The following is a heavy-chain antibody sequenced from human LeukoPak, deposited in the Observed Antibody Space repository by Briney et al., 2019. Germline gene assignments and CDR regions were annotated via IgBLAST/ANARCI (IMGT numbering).Heavy chain of an antibody. V-gene: IGHV1-2*06. Sequence: AAVKDSFMASGYTFTGYFVHWVRQAPGRGVEGVGRINPKTGGPSFAQRFQGRVSMTRDTSISTVYMELTGLTSDDTAVYYCARENTHSDFWGNWFDPWGQGTLVTVSS. CDR2: INPKTGGP. CDR3: ARENTHSDFWGNWFDP. D-gene: IGHD3-3*01. J-gene: IGHJ5*02. CDR1: GYTFTGYF.